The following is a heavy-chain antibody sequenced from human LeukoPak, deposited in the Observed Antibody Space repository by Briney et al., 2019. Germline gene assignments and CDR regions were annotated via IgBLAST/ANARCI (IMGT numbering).Heavy chain of an antibody. Sequence: NPSETLSLTCTVSGGSISSYYWSWIRQPAGKGLEWIGRIYTSGSTNYNTSLKSRVTMSVDTSKNQFSLKLSSVTAADTAVYYCAMYSSGWYFGAFDIWGQGTMVTVSS. CDR2: IYTSGST. D-gene: IGHD6-19*01. CDR3: AMYSSGWYFGAFDI. J-gene: IGHJ3*02. CDR1: GGSISSYY. V-gene: IGHV4-4*07.